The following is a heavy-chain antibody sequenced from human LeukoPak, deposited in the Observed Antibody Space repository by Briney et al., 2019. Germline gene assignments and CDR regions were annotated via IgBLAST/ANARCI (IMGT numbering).Heavy chain of an antibody. CDR3: AKHYDSSGYYAHFDY. V-gene: IGHV3-23*01. Sequence: PGGSLRLSCAASGFTFSSYGMSWVRQAPGKGLEWVSAISGSGGSTYYADSVKGRFTISRDNSKNTLYLQMNSLRAEDTAVYYCAKHYDSSGYYAHFDYWGQGTLVTVSS. D-gene: IGHD3-22*01. J-gene: IGHJ4*02. CDR2: ISGSGGST. CDR1: GFTFSSYG.